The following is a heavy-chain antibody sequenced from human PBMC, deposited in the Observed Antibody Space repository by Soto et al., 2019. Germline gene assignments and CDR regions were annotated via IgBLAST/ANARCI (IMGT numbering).Heavy chain of an antibody. D-gene: IGHD6-6*01. CDR3: ARESIAARHIDY. Sequence: SETLSLTCTVSVGSISSSSYYWGWIRQPPGKGLEWIGSIYYSGSTYYNPSLKSRVTISVDTPKNQFSLKLSSVTAADTAVYYCARESIAARHIDYWGQGTLVTVSS. CDR2: IYYSGST. J-gene: IGHJ4*02. V-gene: IGHV4-39*07. CDR1: VGSISSSSYY.